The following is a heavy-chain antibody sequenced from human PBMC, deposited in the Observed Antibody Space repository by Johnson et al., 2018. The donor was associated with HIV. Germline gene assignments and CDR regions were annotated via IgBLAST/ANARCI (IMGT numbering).Heavy chain of an antibody. V-gene: IGHV3-11*01. CDR2: ISSDGSTI. D-gene: IGHD6-19*01. CDR3: AQEGSSGWYHGLDAFDI. J-gene: IGHJ3*02. Sequence: QVQLVESGGGFVKPGGSLRLSCAASGFTFSDYYMSWIRQAPGKGLEWVSYISSDGSTIYYADSVKGRFTISKDNSKNTLYLQMNSLRAEDTAVYYCAQEGSSGWYHGLDAFDIWGQGAMVTVSS. CDR1: GFTFSDYY.